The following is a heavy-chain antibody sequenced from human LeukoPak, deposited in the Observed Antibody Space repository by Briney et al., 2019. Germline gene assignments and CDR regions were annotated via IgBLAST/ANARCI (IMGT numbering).Heavy chain of an antibody. Sequence: ASVKVSCKASGGTFSSYAISWVRQAPGQGLEWMGRIIPIFGTANYAQKFQGRVTITTGESTSTAYMELSSLRSEDTAVYYCARSYDILTGLRFGAFDIWGQGTMVTVSS. CDR3: ARSYDILTGLRFGAFDI. V-gene: IGHV1-69*05. D-gene: IGHD3-9*01. CDR1: GGTFSSYA. J-gene: IGHJ3*02. CDR2: IIPIFGTA.